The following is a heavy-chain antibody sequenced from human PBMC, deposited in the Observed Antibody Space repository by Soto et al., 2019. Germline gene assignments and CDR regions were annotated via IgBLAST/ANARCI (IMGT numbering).Heavy chain of an antibody. J-gene: IGHJ4*02. CDR2: IYYSGNS. CDR1: GGSISSYY. D-gene: IGHD5-18*01. Sequence: PSETLSLTCTVSGGSISSYYWSWIRQPPGKGLEWIGSIYYSGNSYYNPSLKSRITISVDTPRNQFSLKLSSVTAADTAVYYCARHAAMAQFDYWGQGTLVTVSS. V-gene: IGHV4-59*05. CDR3: ARHAAMAQFDY.